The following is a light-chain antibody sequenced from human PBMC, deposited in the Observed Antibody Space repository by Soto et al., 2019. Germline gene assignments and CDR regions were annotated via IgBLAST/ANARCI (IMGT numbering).Light chain of an antibody. J-gene: IGKJ2*02. Sequence: EIVLTQSPGTLSLSPGERATLSCRASQSVTSNYLAWYQQKPGQAPRLLIFGASIRDTGLPDRFSGSGSGTDFTLTISRLEPEDFAVYYCQQYNDWPRCTFGQGTKLEIK. V-gene: IGKV3-20*01. CDR1: QSVTSNY. CDR3: QQYNDWPRCT. CDR2: GAS.